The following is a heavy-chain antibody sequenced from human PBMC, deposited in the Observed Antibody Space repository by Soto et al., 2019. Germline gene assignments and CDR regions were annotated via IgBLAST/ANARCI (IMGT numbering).Heavy chain of an antibody. Sequence: QVQLVQSGAEVKKPGASVKVSCKTSGYTFTNFGISWVRQAPGQGLEWMGWISAYNGNTNYAQKFQGRVTMTTDTSTSTAYMEVRSXRSDXXXVXXXXXXXTPIDYWGQGTLVTVSS. CDR2: ISAYNGNT. J-gene: IGHJ4*02. CDR3: XXXXTPIDY. V-gene: IGHV1-18*01. CDR1: GYTFTNFG. D-gene: IGHD2-15*01.